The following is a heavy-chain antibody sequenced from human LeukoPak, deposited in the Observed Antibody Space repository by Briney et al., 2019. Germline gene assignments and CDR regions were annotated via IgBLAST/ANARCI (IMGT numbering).Heavy chain of an antibody. Sequence: GGSLRLSCAASGFIFSNYYLNWVRQAPGKGLEWVSCIHGSASYNYYADSVKGRFTISRDSAKNSLYLEMSSLRVEDTAVYYCVRAGLDNTGWHINWFDPWGQGTLVTVSS. CDR1: GFIFSNYY. V-gene: IGHV3-21*06. J-gene: IGHJ5*02. CDR3: VRAGLDNTGWHINWFDP. D-gene: IGHD6-19*01. CDR2: IHGSASYN.